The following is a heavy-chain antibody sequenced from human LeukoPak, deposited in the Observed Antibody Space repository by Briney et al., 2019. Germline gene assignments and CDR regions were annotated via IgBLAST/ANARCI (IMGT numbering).Heavy chain of an antibody. J-gene: IGHJ6*02. D-gene: IGHD3-10*01. CDR3: ARVGYYGSGSYYYGMDV. CDR2: IIPIFGTA. Sequence: SVKVSCKVSGYTLTELSMHWVRQAPGKGLEWMGGIIPIFGTANYAQKFQGRVTITADESTSTAYMELSSLRSEDTAVYYCARVGYYGSGSYYYGMDVWGQGTTVTVSS. V-gene: IGHV1-69*13. CDR1: GYTLTELS.